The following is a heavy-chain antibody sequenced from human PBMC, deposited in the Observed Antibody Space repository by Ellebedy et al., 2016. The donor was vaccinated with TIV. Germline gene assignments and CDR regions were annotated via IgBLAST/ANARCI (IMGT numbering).Heavy chain of an antibody. CDR1: GFTFKLYA. V-gene: IGHV3-7*03. J-gene: IGHJ4*02. Sequence: GGSLRLSCSASGFTFKLYAMSWVRQAPGKGLEWVANMRGDGSDKWYVEFVKDRFTISRDNAKNYLFLQMDSLRAEDTAVYFCARAAIWASFDHWGQGTLVTVSS. D-gene: IGHD2-21*01. CDR2: MRGDGSDK. CDR3: ARAAIWASFDH.